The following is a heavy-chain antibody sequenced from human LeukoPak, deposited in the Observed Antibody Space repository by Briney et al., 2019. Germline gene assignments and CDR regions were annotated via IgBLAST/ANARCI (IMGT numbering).Heavy chain of an antibody. CDR2: ISSSSSYI. J-gene: IGHJ4*02. D-gene: IGHD3-16*02. V-gene: IGHV3-21*01. CDR1: GFTFSSYS. Sequence: PGGSLRLSCAASGFTFSSYSMNWVRQAPGKGLEWVSSISSSSSYIYYADSVKGRFTISRDNAKNSLYLQMNSLRAEDTAVYYCARVERYDYVWGSYPQGDYWGQGTLVTVSS. CDR3: ARVERYDYVWGSYPQGDY.